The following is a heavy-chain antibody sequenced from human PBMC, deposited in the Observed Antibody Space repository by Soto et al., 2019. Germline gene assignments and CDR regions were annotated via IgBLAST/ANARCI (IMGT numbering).Heavy chain of an antibody. CDR1: GFTFDDYA. CDR3: AKDPSPGSGSFFVGWFDP. Sequence: EVQLVESGGGLVQPGRSLRLSCAASGFTFDDYAMHWVRQAPGKGLEWVSGISWNSGSIGYADSVKGRFTISRDNAKNYLYLQMNSLRAEDTALYYCAKDPSPGSGSFFVGWFDPWGQGTLVTVSS. V-gene: IGHV3-9*01. D-gene: IGHD3-10*01. CDR2: ISWNSGSI. J-gene: IGHJ5*02.